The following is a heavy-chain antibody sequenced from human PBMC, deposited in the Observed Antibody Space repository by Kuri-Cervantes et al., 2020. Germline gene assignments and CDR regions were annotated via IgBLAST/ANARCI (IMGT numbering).Heavy chain of an antibody. V-gene: IGHV3-30-3*02. Sequence: GESLKISCAASGFPFSSYAMHWVRQAPGKGLEWVAVICYDGSNKYYADSVKGRFTISRDNSKNTLYLQMNSVRDEDTAVYYWAEGESTVRWDRPFDYWGQGTLVTVSS. CDR3: AEGESTVRWDRPFDY. CDR1: GFPFSSYA. J-gene: IGHJ4*02. CDR2: ICYDGSNK. D-gene: IGHD4-23*01.